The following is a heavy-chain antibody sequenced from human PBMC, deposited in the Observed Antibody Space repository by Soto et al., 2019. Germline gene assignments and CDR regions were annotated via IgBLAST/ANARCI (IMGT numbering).Heavy chain of an antibody. CDR3: ASLVGPYYDILASYCHDAFDI. D-gene: IGHD3-9*01. V-gene: IGHV1-46*01. CDR1: GYTFTSYY. J-gene: IGHJ3*02. Sequence: ASVKVSCKASGYTFTSYYMHWVRQAPGQGLEWMGIINPSGGSTSYAQKFQGRVTMTRDTSTSTVYMELSSLRSEDTAVYYCASLVGPYYDILASYCHDAFDIWGQETMVTVSS. CDR2: INPSGGST.